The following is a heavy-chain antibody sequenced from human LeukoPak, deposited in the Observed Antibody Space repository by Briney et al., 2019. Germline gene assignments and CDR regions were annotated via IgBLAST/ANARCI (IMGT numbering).Heavy chain of an antibody. CDR3: AKDHDYYGLESY. CDR2: IAYDGSNK. J-gene: IGHJ4*02. Sequence: TGGSLRLPCAASGFTFISYGMHWVRQAPGKGLEWVAFIAYDGSNKYYADSVKGRFTISRDNSKNTLSLQMNSLRAEDTAVYYCAKDHDYYGLESYWGQGTLVTVSS. CDR1: GFTFISYG. V-gene: IGHV3-30*02. D-gene: IGHD3-10*01.